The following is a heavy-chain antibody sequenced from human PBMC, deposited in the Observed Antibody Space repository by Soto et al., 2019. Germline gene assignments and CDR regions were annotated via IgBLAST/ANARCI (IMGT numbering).Heavy chain of an antibody. D-gene: IGHD4-17*01. CDR3: ARDPDYGDDPFYFDY. CDR1: GGSVSSGSHY. V-gene: IGHV4-61*01. J-gene: IGHJ4*02. Sequence: SSETLSPTCTVSGGSVSSGSHYWSWIRQPPGKGLEWIGYIYYSGSTNYNPSLKSRVTISVDTSKNQFSLKLSSVTAADTAVYYCARDPDYGDDPFYFDYWGQRTLVTLSS. CDR2: IYYSGST.